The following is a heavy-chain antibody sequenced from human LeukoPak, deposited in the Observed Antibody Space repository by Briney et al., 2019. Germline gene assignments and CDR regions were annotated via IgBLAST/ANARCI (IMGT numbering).Heavy chain of an antibody. Sequence: GGSLRLSCAASGFTFSSYWMHWVRQAPGKGLVWVSRINSDESSTISADSVKGRFTISRDNAKNTLYLQMNSLRAEDTAVYYCARDTTRYCTGGTCYSRSVGAFDIWGQGTMVTVSS. D-gene: IGHD2-15*01. V-gene: IGHV3-74*01. CDR3: ARDTTRYCTGGTCYSRSVGAFDI. J-gene: IGHJ3*02. CDR2: INSDESST. CDR1: GFTFSSYW.